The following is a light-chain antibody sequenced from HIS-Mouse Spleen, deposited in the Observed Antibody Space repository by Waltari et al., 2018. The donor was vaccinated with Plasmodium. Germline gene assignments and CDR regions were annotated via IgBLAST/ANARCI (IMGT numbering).Light chain of an antibody. Sequence: AIQLTQSPSSLSASVGDRVTITCRASQGISSALAWYQQKPGKAPKLLIYDASSLESGVPSRFSGSGSGTDFTLTISSLQPEDFATYYCQQSHTFGQGTKLEIK. CDR2: DAS. CDR1: QGISSA. J-gene: IGKJ2*01. V-gene: IGKV1-13*02. CDR3: QQSHT.